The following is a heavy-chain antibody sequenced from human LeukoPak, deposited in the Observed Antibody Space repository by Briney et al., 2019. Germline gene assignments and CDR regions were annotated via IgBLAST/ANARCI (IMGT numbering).Heavy chain of an antibody. CDR2: ISSSGSTI. Sequence: GGSLRLSCVASGFTFSKFGMNWIRQAPGKGLEWVSYISSSGSTIYYADSVKGRFTISRDNAKNSLYLQMNSLRAEDTAVYYCAELGITMIGGVWGKGTTVTISS. CDR1: GFTFSKFG. J-gene: IGHJ6*04. V-gene: IGHV3-48*03. CDR3: AELGITMIGGV. D-gene: IGHD3-10*02.